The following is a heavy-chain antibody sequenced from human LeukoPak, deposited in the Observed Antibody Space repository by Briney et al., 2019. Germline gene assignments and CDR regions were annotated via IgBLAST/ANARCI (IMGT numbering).Heavy chain of an antibody. Sequence: SETLSLTCAVYGGSFSGYYWSWIRQPAGKGLEWIGRIYPSGSTNYNPSLKSRVTISLDTSKNQFSLKLSSVTAADTAVYYCARVRDRIHLWPKNKDSYCYMDVWGKGTTVTVSS. D-gene: IGHD5-18*01. V-gene: IGHV4-59*10. CDR1: GGSFSGYY. J-gene: IGHJ6*03. CDR2: IYPSGST. CDR3: ARVRDRIHLWPKNKDSYCYMDV.